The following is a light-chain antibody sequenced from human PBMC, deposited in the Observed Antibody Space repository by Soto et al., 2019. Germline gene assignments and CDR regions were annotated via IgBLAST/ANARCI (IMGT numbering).Light chain of an antibody. CDR3: QQYGSSGT. V-gene: IGKV3-20*01. CDR1: RSVSNNY. J-gene: IGKJ1*01. CDR2: GAS. Sequence: EIVLTQSPGTLCLSPGERATLSCRASRSVSNNYLAWYQQKPGQAPRPLIYGASNRATGIPDRFSGSGSGTDFTLTISRLEPEDFAVYYCQQYGSSGTFGQGTKVDIK.